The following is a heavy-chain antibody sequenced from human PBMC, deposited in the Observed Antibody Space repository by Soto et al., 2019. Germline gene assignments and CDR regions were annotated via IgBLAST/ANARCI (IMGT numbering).Heavy chain of an antibody. CDR1: GADINTYS. Sequence: SSETLSLTCSVSGADINTYSWTWIRQPAGKGLEWIGRIYTSASINYNPSLKGRVTLSVDTSTNQVSLRLASVTAADTAIYYCARDRGAGYNCYYGMGVWGQVTTVTVSS. V-gene: IGHV4-4*07. J-gene: IGHJ6*02. CDR2: IYTSASI. D-gene: IGHD3-10*01. CDR3: ARDRGAGYNCYYGMGV.